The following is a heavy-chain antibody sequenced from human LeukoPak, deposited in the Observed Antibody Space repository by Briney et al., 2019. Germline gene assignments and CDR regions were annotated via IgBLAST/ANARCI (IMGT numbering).Heavy chain of an antibody. Sequence: ASVKVSCKASGYTFTSYYMHWVRQAPGQGLEWMGIINPSGGSTSYAQKFQGRVTMTRDTSTGTVYMELSSLRSEDTAVYYCARDSTMTDGMDVWGKGTTVTVSS. CDR3: ARDSTMTDGMDV. V-gene: IGHV1-46*01. J-gene: IGHJ6*04. D-gene: IGHD2-2*01. CDR2: INPSGGST. CDR1: GYTFTSYY.